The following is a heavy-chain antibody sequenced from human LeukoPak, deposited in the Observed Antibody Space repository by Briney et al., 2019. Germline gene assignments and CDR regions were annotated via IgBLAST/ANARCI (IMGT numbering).Heavy chain of an antibody. CDR1: GYTFTSYY. CDR2: INPSGGST. Sequence: ASVKVSCKASGYTFTSYYMHWVRQAPGQGLEWMGIINPSGGSTSYAQKFQGRVTITADKSTSTAYMELSSLRSEDTAVYYCARDAMAPSHFDYWGQGTLVTVSS. V-gene: IGHV1-46*01. D-gene: IGHD2-2*01. CDR3: ARDAMAPSHFDY. J-gene: IGHJ4*02.